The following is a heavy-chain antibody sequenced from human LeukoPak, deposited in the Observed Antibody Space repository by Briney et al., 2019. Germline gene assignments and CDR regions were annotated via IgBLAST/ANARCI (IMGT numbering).Heavy chain of an antibody. CDR2: IYYSGST. D-gene: IGHD5-18*01. CDR1: GGSISSSSYY. CDR3: ARETAMVIDY. Sequence: SETLSLTCTVTGGSISSSSYYWGWIRQPPGKGLEWIGSIYYSGSTNYNPSLKSRVTISVDTSKNQFSLKLSSVTAADTAVYYCARETAMVIDYWGQGTLVTVSS. J-gene: IGHJ4*02. V-gene: IGHV4-39*07.